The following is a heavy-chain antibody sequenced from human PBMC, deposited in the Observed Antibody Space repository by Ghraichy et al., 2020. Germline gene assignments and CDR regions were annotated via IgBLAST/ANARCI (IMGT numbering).Heavy chain of an antibody. V-gene: IGHV4-39*01. CDR3: ARGLLGYCSSISCYGFDY. J-gene: IGHJ4*02. CDR2: IYFSGSA. Sequence: SETLSLTCTVSGGSISNSSYYWGWIRQPPGKGLEWIGSIYFSGSAYYNPSLKSRFTISVDTPRNQFSLNLRSVTAADTAIYYCARGLLGYCSSISCYGFDYWGQGPLVTVSS. CDR1: GGSISNSSYY. D-gene: IGHD2-2*01.